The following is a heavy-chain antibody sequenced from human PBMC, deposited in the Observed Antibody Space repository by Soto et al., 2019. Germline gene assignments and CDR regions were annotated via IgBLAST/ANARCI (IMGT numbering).Heavy chain of an antibody. D-gene: IGHD3-22*01. CDR2: ISSSISYI. CDR3: ARDDGYYDSSGPITVSDY. CDR1: GFTFSSYS. V-gene: IGHV3-21*01. Sequence: PGGSLRLSCAASGFTFSSYSMNWVRQAPGKGQEWESSISSSISYIYYAESVNGRFTIARDNAKNSLYLQMNSLIVEDMAVYYCARDDGYYDSSGPITVSDYWGQGT. J-gene: IGHJ4*02.